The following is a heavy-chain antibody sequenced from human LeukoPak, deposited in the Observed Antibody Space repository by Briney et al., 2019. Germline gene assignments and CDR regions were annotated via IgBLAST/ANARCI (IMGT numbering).Heavy chain of an antibody. CDR1: GGSISSSNW. D-gene: IGHD4-23*01. CDR3: ARSDGGNSADYGMDV. CDR2: IYHSGST. Sequence: SGTLSLTCAVSGGSISSSNWWSWVRQPPGKGLEWIGEIYHSGSTNYNPSLKSRVTISVDKSKNQFPLKLSSVTAADTAVYYCARSDGGNSADYGMDVWGQGTTVTVSS. J-gene: IGHJ6*02. V-gene: IGHV4-4*02.